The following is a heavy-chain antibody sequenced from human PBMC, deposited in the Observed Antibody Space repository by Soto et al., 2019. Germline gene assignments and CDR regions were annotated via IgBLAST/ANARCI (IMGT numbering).Heavy chain of an antibody. D-gene: IGHD6-19*01. CDR2: INHSGIT. J-gene: IGHJ4*02. Sequence: QVLLEQWGAGLLKPSETLSLTCAVYGGSFSGYYWTWIRQPPGRGLEWLGEINHSGITDYNPSLQSRVSISIDTSKNQFSLKLNSVTAADTAVYYCAVGPRMWLAGGGYWGQGTLVTVSS. V-gene: IGHV4-34*01. CDR3: AVGPRMWLAGGGY. CDR1: GGSFSGYY.